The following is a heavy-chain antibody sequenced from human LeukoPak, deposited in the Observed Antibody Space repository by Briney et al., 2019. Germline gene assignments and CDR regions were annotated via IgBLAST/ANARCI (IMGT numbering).Heavy chain of an antibody. CDR3: AKITGCSSTSCPDNWFDP. Sequence: GRSLRLSCAASGFTFDDYVMHWVRQAPGKGLEWVSGISWNSGRVDYADSVKGRFTISRDNAKNSLYLQMNSLRAEDTAVYYCAKITGCSSTSCPDNWFDPWGQGTLVTVSS. CDR1: GFTFDDYV. J-gene: IGHJ5*02. CDR2: ISWNSGRV. D-gene: IGHD2-2*01. V-gene: IGHV3-9*01.